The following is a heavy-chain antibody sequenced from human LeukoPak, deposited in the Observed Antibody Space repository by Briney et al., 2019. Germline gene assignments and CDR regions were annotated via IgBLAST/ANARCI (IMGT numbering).Heavy chain of an antibody. CDR2: IYYSGGT. CDR1: GCTISSYY. CDR3: ARSDSYGYAY. D-gene: IGHD5-18*01. V-gene: IGHV4-59*01. J-gene: IGHJ4*02. Sequence: PSETLSLTCTVSGCTISSYYLSWVRQPPGKGLEWIGYIYYSGGTNYNPSLKSRVTISVDTSKNQFSLKLSSVTAADTAVYYCARSDSYGYAYWGQGTLVTVSS.